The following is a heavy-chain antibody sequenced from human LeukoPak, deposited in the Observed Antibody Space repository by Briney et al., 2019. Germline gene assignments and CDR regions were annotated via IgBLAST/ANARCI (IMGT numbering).Heavy chain of an antibody. CDR3: ARKYSSSYYYYMDV. CDR2: INPNSGGT. V-gene: IGHV1-2*02. Sequence: GASVKVSCKASGYTFTGYYMHWVRQAPGQGLEWMGWINPNSGGTNYAQKFQGRVTMTRDTSISTAYMELSGLRSDDTAVYYCARKYSSSYYYYMDVWGKGTTVTISS. D-gene: IGHD6-13*01. J-gene: IGHJ6*03. CDR1: GYTFTGYY.